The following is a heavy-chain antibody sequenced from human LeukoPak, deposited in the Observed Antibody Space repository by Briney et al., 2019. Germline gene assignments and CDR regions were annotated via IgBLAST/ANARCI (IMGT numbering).Heavy chain of an antibody. J-gene: IGHJ4*02. CDR3: ANNFRHSGSYYGFDY. CDR2: ISGSGGNT. D-gene: IGHD1-26*01. CDR1: GFTFSNFA. V-gene: IGHV3-23*01. Sequence: GGSLRLSCAASGFTFSNFAMTWVRQAPGKGLEWVSVISGSGGNTYYADSVKGRFTISRDDSKSTLYLQMTSLRAEDTAVYYCANNFRHSGSYYGFDYWGQGALVTVSS.